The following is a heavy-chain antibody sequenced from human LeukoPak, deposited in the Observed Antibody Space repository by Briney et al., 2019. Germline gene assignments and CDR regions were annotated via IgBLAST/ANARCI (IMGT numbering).Heavy chain of an antibody. V-gene: IGHV3-15*01. CDR1: GFTFSTFSNYG. J-gene: IGHJ4*02. Sequence: GGSLRLSCAASGFTFSTFSNYGMSWVRQAPGKGLEWVGRIKSKVNGETRDYAAPVKGRFTVSRDDSLKMVYLQMSSLKTEDTGIYFCTADSPVSMAHSFDFWGQGVLVTVSS. CDR3: TADSPVSMAHSFDF. D-gene: IGHD5-24*01. CDR2: IKSKVNGETR.